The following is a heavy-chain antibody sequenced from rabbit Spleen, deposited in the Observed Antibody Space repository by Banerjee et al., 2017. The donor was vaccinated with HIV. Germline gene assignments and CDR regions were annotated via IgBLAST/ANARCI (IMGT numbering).Heavy chain of an antibody. V-gene: IGHV1S45*01. Sequence: QEQLEESGGDLVKPEGSLTLTCTASGFSFSGSYYMSWVRQAPGKGLEWIACINAITGKAVYANWAKGRSTFSKTSSTTVTLQMTSLTAADTATYFCARDTSSSFSSYGMDLWGPGT. CDR2: INAITGKA. CDR1: GFSFSGSYY. CDR3: ARDTSSSFSSYGMDL. J-gene: IGHJ6*01. D-gene: IGHD1-1*01.